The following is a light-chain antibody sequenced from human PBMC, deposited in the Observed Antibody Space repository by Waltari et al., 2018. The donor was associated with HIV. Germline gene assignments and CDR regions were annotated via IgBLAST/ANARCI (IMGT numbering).Light chain of an antibody. CDR2: GNS. Sequence: QSVLTQPPSVSGAPGQRVTISCTGSSSNIGAGYDVHWYQQVPGTAPKLLIYGNSNRPSGVPYRFADSKSGTSASLAITGLQAEDEADYYCQSYDSSLSGYVFGTGTKVTVL. V-gene: IGLV1-40*01. J-gene: IGLJ1*01. CDR1: SSNIGAGYD. CDR3: QSYDSSLSGYV.